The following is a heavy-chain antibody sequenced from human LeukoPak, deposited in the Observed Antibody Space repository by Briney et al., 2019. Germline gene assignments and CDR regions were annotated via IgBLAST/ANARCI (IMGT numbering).Heavy chain of an antibody. Sequence: GGSLRLSCAASGFPFDDYGMSWVRLAPGKGLEWVSGVSWNGAYTEYAVSVRGRFTISRDNAKKSLYLQMNSLRVDDTALYYCARRKGPYGSGTYYDSWGQGTLVSVSS. CDR1: GFPFDDYG. V-gene: IGHV3-20*04. CDR3: ARRKGPYGSGTYYDS. CDR2: VSWNGAYT. J-gene: IGHJ4*02. D-gene: IGHD3-10*01.